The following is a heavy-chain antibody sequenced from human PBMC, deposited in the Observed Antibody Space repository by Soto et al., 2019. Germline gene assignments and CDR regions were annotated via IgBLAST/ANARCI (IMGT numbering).Heavy chain of an antibody. CDR1: GFTFSSYA. CDR3: AKVVTMVRGGTAGYYYYGMDV. J-gene: IGHJ6*02. CDR2: ISGSGGST. D-gene: IGHD3-10*01. Sequence: GGSLRLSCAASGFTFSSYAMSWARQAPGKGLEWVSAISGSGGSTYYADSVKGRFTISRDNSKNTLYLQMNSLRAEDTAVYYCAKVVTMVRGGTAGYYYYGMDVWGQGT. V-gene: IGHV3-23*01.